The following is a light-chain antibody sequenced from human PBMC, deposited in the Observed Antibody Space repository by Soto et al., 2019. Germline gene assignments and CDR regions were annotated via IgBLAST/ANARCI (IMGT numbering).Light chain of an antibody. V-gene: IGKV3-20*01. CDR1: QSVSSSY. Sequence: EIVLTQSPGTLSLSPGERATLSCRASQSVSSSYLAWYQQKPGQAPRLLIYGASSRATGIPDRFSGSVSGTDFTLTISSLQPEDFATYYCQQSYSTPRTFGQGTKVDIK. CDR3: QQSYSTPRT. J-gene: IGKJ1*01. CDR2: GAS.